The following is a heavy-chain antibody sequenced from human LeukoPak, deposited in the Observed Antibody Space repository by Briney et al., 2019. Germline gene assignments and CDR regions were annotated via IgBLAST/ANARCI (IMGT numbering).Heavy chain of an antibody. Sequence: GGCLRLSRAASGFTLSNALTSGVRHAPGKGLEWVANIKQEGSEKYYMDSVKGRFTISRDNAKNALYLQMNSLRAEDTAVYYCARAKHPYYEILTGYYNFGLYYYYMDVWGKGTTVTVSS. CDR2: IKQEGSEK. J-gene: IGHJ6*03. V-gene: IGHV3-7*01. D-gene: IGHD3-9*01. CDR1: GFTLSNAL. CDR3: ARAKHPYYEILTGYYNFGLYYYYMDV.